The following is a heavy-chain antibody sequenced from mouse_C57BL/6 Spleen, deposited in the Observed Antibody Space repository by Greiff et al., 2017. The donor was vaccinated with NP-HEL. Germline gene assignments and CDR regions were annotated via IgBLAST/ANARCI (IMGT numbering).Heavy chain of an antibody. Sequence: VKLQQPGPELVKPGASLKMSCKASGYTFTSYCITWVKQRPGQGLEWIADIYPGSGSTNYNEKFKSKATLTVDTSSSTAYMQLSSLTSEDSAVYYCARGGLRRGAWFAYWGQGALVTVS. CDR3: ARGGLRRGAWFAY. CDR2: IYPGSGST. CDR1: GYTFTSYC. D-gene: IGHD2-4*01. J-gene: IGHJ3*01. V-gene: IGHV1-55*01.